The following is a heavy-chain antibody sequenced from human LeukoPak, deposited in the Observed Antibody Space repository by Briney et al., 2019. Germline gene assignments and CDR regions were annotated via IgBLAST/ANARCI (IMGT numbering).Heavy chain of an antibody. CDR1: GFTFSSYW. Sequence: GSLRLSCAASGFTFSSYWMSWVRQPPGKGLEWIGSIYYSGSTYYNPSLKSRVTISVDTSKNQFSLKLTSVTAADTAVYYCARETDRWFDPWGQGTLVTVSS. J-gene: IGHJ5*02. CDR3: ARETDRWFDP. CDR2: IYYSGST. D-gene: IGHD3-22*01. V-gene: IGHV4-39*07.